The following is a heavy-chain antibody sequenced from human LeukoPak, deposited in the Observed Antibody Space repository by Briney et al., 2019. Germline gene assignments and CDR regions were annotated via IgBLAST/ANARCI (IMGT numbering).Heavy chain of an antibody. CDR3: ARRISSWNVYIDK. CDR1: GGSLSGYY. CDR2: IYSSGTT. V-gene: IGHV4-59*12. Sequence: SETLSLTCSVSGGSLSGYYWSWIRQTPGKGLEWIGYIYSSGTTNYNRALQSRVTISLDTAKNQFSLSVTSVTAADTAMYFCARRISSWNVYIDKWGQGIQVTVSS. D-gene: IGHD1-1*01. J-gene: IGHJ4*02.